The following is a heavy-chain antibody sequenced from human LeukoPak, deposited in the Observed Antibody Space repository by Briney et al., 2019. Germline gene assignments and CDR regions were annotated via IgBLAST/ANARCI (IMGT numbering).Heavy chain of an antibody. CDR2: IYHSGST. V-gene: IGHV4-4*02. CDR1: GGSISSSNW. D-gene: IGHD4-17*01. Sequence: PSETLSLTCAVSGGSISSSNWWSWVRPPPGKGLEWIGEIYHSGSTNYNPSLKSRVTISVDKSKNQFSLKLSSVTAADTAVYYCASIDYGDPTGWFDHWGQGTLVTVSS. CDR3: ASIDYGDPTGWFDH. J-gene: IGHJ5*02.